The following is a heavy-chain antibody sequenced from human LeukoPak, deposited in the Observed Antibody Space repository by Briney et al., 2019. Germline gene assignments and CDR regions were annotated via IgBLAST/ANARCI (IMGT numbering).Heavy chain of an antibody. J-gene: IGHJ4*02. V-gene: IGHV1-2*02. CDR1: GYTFTGYY. CDR2: INPNSGGT. D-gene: IGHD4-17*01. CDR3: ARDPAGDYEYYFDY. Sequence: ASVKVSCKASGYTFTGYYMHWVRQAPGQGLEWMGWINPNSGGTNYAQKFQGRVTMTRDTSISTAYMELSRLRSDDTAVYYCARDPAGDYEYYFDYWGQGTLVIVSS.